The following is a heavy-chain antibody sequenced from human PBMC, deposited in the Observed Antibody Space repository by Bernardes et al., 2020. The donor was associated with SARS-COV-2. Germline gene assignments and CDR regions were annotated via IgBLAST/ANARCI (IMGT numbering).Heavy chain of an antibody. J-gene: IGHJ2*01. D-gene: IGHD5-12*01. CDR2: ISWNSGSI. CDR1: GFTFDDYA. V-gene: IGHV3-9*01. Sequence: GGSLRLSCAASGFTFDDYAMHWVRQAPGKGLEWVSGISWNSGSIGYADSVKGRFTISRDNAKNSLYLQMNSLRAEDTALYYCANLKNVDKGWYFDLWGRGTLVTVSS. CDR3: ANLKNVDKGWYFDL.